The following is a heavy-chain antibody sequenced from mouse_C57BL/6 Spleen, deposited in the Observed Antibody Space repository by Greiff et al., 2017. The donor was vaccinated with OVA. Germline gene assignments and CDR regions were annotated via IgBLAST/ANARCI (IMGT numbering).Heavy chain of an antibody. CDR2: IYWDDDK. J-gene: IGHJ2*01. V-gene: IGHV8-12*01. D-gene: IGHD2-4*01. CDR3: ARNYDYLDY. CDR1: GFSLSTSGMG. Sequence: QVTLKVCGPGILQSSQTLSLTCSFSGFSLSTSGMGVSWIRQPSGKGLEWLAHIYWDDDKRYNPSLKSRLTISKDTSRNQVFLKITSVDTADTATYYCARNYDYLDYWGQGTTLTVSS.